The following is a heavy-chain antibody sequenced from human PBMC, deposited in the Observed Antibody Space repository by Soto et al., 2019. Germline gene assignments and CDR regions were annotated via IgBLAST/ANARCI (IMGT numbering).Heavy chain of an antibody. V-gene: IGHV5-51*01. CDR3: ARCPYYDFWSGYSHPNYYYYGMDV. Sequence: LGESLKISCKGSGYSFTSYWIGWVRQMPGKGLEWMGIIYPGDSDTRYSPSFQGQVTISADKSISTAYLQWSSLKASDTAMYYCARCPYYDFWSGYSHPNYYYYGMDVWGQGTTVTVSS. CDR1: GYSFTSYW. CDR2: IYPGDSDT. J-gene: IGHJ6*02. D-gene: IGHD3-3*01.